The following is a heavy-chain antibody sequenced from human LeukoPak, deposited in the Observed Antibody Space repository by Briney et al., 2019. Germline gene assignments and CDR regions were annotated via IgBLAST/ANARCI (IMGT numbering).Heavy chain of an antibody. CDR3: ATSGYSSNWYIFDY. D-gene: IGHD6-13*01. CDR2: IISSSNTI. Sequence: GSLRLSCAASGFTFSSYSMNWVRQAPGKGLEWVSYIISSSNTIYYADSVKGRFTISRDNAKNSLYLQMNSLRAEDTAVYYCATSGYSSNWYIFDYWGQGTLVTVSS. V-gene: IGHV3-48*01. CDR1: GFTFSSYS. J-gene: IGHJ4*02.